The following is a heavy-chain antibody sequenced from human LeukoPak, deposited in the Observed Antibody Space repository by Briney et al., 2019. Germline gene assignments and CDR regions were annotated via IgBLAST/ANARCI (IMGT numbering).Heavy chain of an antibody. CDR1: GFAVSSGFYY. CDR2: IDNSGTS. V-gene: IGHV4-61*02. CDR3: AREVLDTAFNWFAP. D-gene: IGHD5-18*01. Sequence: PSQTLTLTCTASGFAVSSGFYYWSRIRQPAGLGLEWIGRIDNSGTSNYNPSLKRRVTISLDTSKNQFSLKLSSVTAADTAVYYCAREVLDTAFNWFAPWGQGTLVTVSS. J-gene: IGHJ5*02.